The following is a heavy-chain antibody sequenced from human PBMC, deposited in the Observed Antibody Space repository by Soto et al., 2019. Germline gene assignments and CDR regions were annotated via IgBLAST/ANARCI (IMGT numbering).Heavy chain of an antibody. CDR2: ISSSSSTI. V-gene: IGHV3-48*01. D-gene: IGHD3-16*01. J-gene: IGHJ6*03. Sequence: GGSLRLSCAASGFTFSSYSMDWVRQAPGKGLEWVSYISSSSSTIYYADSVKGRFTISRDNAKNSLYLQMNSLRAEDTAVYYCARDMGVYYMDVWGKGTTVTVSS. CDR1: GFTFSSYS. CDR3: ARDMGVYYMDV.